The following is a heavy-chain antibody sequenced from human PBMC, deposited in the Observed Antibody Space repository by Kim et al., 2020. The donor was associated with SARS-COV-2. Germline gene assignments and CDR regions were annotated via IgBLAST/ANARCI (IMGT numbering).Heavy chain of an antibody. V-gene: IGHV1-2*02. CDR1: GYTFTGYY. Sequence: ASVKVSCKASGYTFTGYYMHWVRQAPGQGLEWMGWINPNSGGTKYAEKFQGRVTMTRDTSISTDYMDLSRVRSDDTAVYYCARVGESCSGGTCYSSYFYGMDVWGQGTTVTVSS. D-gene: IGHD2-15*01. CDR2: INPNSGGT. J-gene: IGHJ6*02. CDR3: ARVGESCSGGTCYSSYFYGMDV.